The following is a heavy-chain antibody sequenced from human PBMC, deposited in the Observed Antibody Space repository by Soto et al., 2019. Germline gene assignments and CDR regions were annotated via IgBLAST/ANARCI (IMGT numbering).Heavy chain of an antibody. D-gene: IGHD3-10*01. J-gene: IGHJ5*02. CDR2: IYYSGST. Sequence: SETLSLTCTVSGGSISSSSYYWGWIHQPPGKGLEWIGSIYYSGSTYYNPSLKSRVTISVDTSKNQFSLELSSVTAADTAVYYCARHRGPMVRGVITNWFDPWGQGTLVTVSS. V-gene: IGHV4-39*01. CDR1: GGSISSSSYY. CDR3: ARHRGPMVRGVITNWFDP.